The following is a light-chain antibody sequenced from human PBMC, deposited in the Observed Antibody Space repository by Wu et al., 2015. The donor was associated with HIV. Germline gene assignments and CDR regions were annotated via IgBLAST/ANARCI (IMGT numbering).Light chain of an antibody. CDR3: QQYNGYPYT. CDR2: KAS. J-gene: IGKJ2*01. CDR1: QSVNSW. V-gene: IGKV1-5*03. Sequence: DIQMTQSPSTLSGSVGDRVTITCRASQSVNSWLAWYQQKPGKAPKLLIFKASILEIGVPSRFSGSGSGTEFTLTISGLQPDDPATYYCQQYNGYPYTFGKGTNLEIK.